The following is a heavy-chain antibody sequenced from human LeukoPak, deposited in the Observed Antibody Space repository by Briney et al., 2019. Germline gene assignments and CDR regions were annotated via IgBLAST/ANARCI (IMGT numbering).Heavy chain of an antibody. D-gene: IGHD3-22*01. J-gene: IGHJ4*02. CDR2: IYYSGST. CDR1: GGSISSSSYY. V-gene: IGHV4-39*01. CDR3: ASQDYYDSSGYGNY. Sequence: PSETLSLTCTVSGGSISSSSYYWGWIRQPPGKGLEWIGSIYYSGSTYYNWSLKSRVTISVDTSKNQFSLKLSSVTAADTAVYYCASQDYYDSSGYGNYWGQGTLVTVSS.